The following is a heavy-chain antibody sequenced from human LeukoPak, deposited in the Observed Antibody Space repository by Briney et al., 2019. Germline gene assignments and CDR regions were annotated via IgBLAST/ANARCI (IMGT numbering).Heavy chain of an antibody. CDR3: AKGKDCSSTSCQVYYYMDV. J-gene: IGHJ6*03. CDR1: GFTFSSYG. Sequence: GGSLRLSCAASGFTFSSYGMSWVRQAPGKGLEWVSAISGSGGSTYYADSVKGRFTISRDNSKNTLYLQMNSLRAEDTAVYYCAKGKDCSSTSCQVYYYMDVWGKGTTVTISS. D-gene: IGHD2-2*01. CDR2: ISGSGGST. V-gene: IGHV3-23*01.